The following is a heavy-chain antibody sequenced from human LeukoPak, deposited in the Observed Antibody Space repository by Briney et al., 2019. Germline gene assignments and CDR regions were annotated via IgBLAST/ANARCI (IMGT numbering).Heavy chain of an antibody. CDR2: ISGSGGST. CDR3: AKVGAGCSSTSCYYFDY. V-gene: IGHV3-23*01. Sequence: PGGSLRLSCAASGFTFSSYAMHWVRQAPGKGLEWVSAISGSGGSTYYADSVRGRFTISRDNSKNTVYLQMNSLRAEDTAVYYCAKVGAGCSSTSCYYFDYWGQGSLVTVSS. CDR1: GFTFSSYA. J-gene: IGHJ4*02. D-gene: IGHD2-2*01.